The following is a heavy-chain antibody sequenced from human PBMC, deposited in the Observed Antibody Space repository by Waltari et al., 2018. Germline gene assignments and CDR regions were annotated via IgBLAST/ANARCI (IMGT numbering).Heavy chain of an antibody. CDR2: NNHSGST. V-gene: IGHV4-34*01. D-gene: IGHD2-2*01. Sequence: QVQLQQWGAGLLKHSETLSRTCAVYGGSFSGYYWCWIRQPPGTGLEWLGENNHSGSTNYTPSLKSRVTIHVETSKNQCSLKLSSVTAADTAVYYCARSGAFVVPAANITIRHDAFDIWGQGTMVTVSS. CDR1: GGSFSGYY. J-gene: IGHJ3*02. CDR3: ARSGAFVVPAANITIRHDAFDI.